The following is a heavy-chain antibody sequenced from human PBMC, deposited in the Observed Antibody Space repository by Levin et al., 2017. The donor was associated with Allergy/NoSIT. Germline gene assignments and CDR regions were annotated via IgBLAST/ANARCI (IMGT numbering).Heavy chain of an antibody. CDR3: ARVISVAGNVLLDY. CDR2: ISYDGSNK. Sequence: GGSLRLSCAASGFTFSSYAMHWVRQAPGKGLEWVAVISYDGSNKYYADSVKGRFTISRDNSKNTLYLQMNSLRAEDTAVYYCARVISVAGNVLLDYWGQGTLVTVSS. D-gene: IGHD6-19*01. CDR1: GFTFSSYA. V-gene: IGHV3-30-3*01. J-gene: IGHJ4*02.